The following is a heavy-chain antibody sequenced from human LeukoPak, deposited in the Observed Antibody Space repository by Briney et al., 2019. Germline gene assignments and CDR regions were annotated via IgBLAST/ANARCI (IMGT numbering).Heavy chain of an antibody. D-gene: IGHD1-7*01. CDR2: ISGSGGST. V-gene: IGHV3-23*01. CDR1: GFNFSSYA. J-gene: IGHJ3*02. CDR3: AKFLELLYDAFDI. Sequence: PGGSLRLSCAASGFNFSSYAMSWVRQAPGKGLEWVSAISGSGGSTYYADSVKGRFTISRDSSKNTLYLQMNSLRAEDTAVYYCAKFLELLYDAFDIWGQGTMVTVSS.